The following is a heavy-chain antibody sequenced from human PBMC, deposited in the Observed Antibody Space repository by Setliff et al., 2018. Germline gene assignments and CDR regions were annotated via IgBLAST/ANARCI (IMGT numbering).Heavy chain of an antibody. CDR1: DGSISSFY. CDR3: ARRVNYYDSSGYYYSWFYFDY. Sequence: SETLSLTCSVSDGSISSFYWSWIRQPPGKGLEWIGCINYSGSTNYNPSLKSRVTISVDSSKSQVSLKLSSVTAADTAMYYCARRVNYYDSSGYYYSWFYFDYWGQGTLVTVSS. D-gene: IGHD3-22*01. J-gene: IGHJ4*02. CDR2: INYSGST. V-gene: IGHV4-59*01.